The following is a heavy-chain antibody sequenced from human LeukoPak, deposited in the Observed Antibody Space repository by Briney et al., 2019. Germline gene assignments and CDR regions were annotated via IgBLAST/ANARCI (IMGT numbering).Heavy chain of an antibody. CDR2: ISYDGTNK. D-gene: IGHD2-15*01. CDR1: GFTFSSYG. J-gene: IGHJ4*02. Sequence: GGSLRLSCAASGFTFSSYGMHWVRQAPGKGLEWVAVISYDGTNKYYADSVKGRFTISRDNSKNTLYLQMNSLRAEDTAVYYCARSVVVVSAPDHWGQGTLVTVSS. CDR3: ARSVVVVSAPDH. V-gene: IGHV3-30*19.